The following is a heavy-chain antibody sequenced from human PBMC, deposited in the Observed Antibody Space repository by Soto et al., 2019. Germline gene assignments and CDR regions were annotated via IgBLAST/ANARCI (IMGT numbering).Heavy chain of an antibody. V-gene: IGHV3-9*01. CDR2: ISWNSGRI. CDR1: GFTFDDYA. CDR3: AKGAITIFGVVSAHFDY. D-gene: IGHD3-3*01. Sequence: EVQLVESGGGLVQPGRSLRLSCAASGFTFDDYAMHWVRQVPGKGLEWVSGISWNSGRIGYVDSVKGRFTISRDNAKNSLYLQMNSLRAEDTALYYCAKGAITIFGVVSAHFDYWGQGTLVTVSS. J-gene: IGHJ4*02.